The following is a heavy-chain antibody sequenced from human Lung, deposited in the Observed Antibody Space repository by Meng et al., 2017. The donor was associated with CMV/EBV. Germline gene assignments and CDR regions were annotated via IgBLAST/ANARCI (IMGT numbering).Heavy chain of an antibody. CDR3: APSITGVAGG. V-gene: IGHV3-23*01. Sequence: GESLKISCAASGFTFSNYMNWVRQAPGKGLEWVSTIRTTGVNTYYADSVKGRFTISRDNSKTTLYLQMNSLRAEDTAVYYCAPSITGVAGGWGQGTLVTVSS. D-gene: IGHD2-8*02. J-gene: IGHJ4*02. CDR2: IRTTGVNT. CDR1: GFTFSNY.